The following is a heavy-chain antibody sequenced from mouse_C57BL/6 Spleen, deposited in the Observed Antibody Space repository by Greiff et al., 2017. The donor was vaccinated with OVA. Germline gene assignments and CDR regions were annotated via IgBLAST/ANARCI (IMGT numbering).Heavy chain of an antibody. V-gene: IGHV5-2*03. CDR2: INSDGGST. CDR1: EYEFPSHD. Sequence: EVKVEESGGGLVQPGESLKLSCESNEYEFPSHDMSWVRKTPEKRLELVAAINSDGGSTYYPDTMERRFIISRDNTKKTLYLQMSSLRSEDTALYYCARLGYRGYFDVWGTGTTVTVSS. CDR3: ARLGYRGYFDV. J-gene: IGHJ1*03. D-gene: IGHD2-2*01.